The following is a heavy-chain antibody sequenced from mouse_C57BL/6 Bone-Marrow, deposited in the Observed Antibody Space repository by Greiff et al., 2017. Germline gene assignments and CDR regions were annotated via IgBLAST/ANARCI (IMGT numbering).Heavy chain of an antibody. V-gene: IGHV5-6*01. CDR3: ARHTVDY. CDR2: ISSGGSYT. CDR1: GFTFSSYG. Sequence: EVKLVESGGDLVKPGGSLKLSCAASGFTFSSYGMSWVRQTPDKRLEWVATISSGGSYTYYPDSVKGRFTISRDNAKNTLYLHMSSLKSEDTALYYCARHTVDYWGQGTTLTVSS. J-gene: IGHJ2*01.